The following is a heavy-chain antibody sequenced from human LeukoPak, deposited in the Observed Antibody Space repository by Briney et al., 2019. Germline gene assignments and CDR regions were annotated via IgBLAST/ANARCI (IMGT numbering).Heavy chain of an antibody. D-gene: IGHD3-22*01. CDR2: IIPIFGTA. J-gene: IGHJ4*02. CDR3: AREGLYYYDSSGYQKFDY. CDR1: GGTFSSYA. V-gene: IGHV1-69*13. Sequence: SVKVSCTASGGTFSSYAISWVRQAPGQGLEWMGGIIPIFGTANYAQKFQGRVTITADESTSTAYMELSSLRSEDTAVYYCAREGLYYYDSSGYQKFDYWGQGTLVTVSS.